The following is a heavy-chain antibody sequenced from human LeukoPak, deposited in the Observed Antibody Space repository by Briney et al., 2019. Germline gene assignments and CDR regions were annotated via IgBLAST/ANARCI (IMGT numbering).Heavy chain of an antibody. D-gene: IGHD3-3*01. CDR3: AKLSVEWLPNYYYMDV. J-gene: IGHJ6*03. Sequence: SETLSLTCTVSGGSISSSSYYWGWIRQPPGKGLEWIGSIYYSGSTYYNPSLKSRVTISVDTSKNQFSLKLSSVTAADTAVYYCAKLSVEWLPNYYYMDVWGKGTTVTVSS. CDR1: GGSISSSSYY. V-gene: IGHV4-39*01. CDR2: IYYSGST.